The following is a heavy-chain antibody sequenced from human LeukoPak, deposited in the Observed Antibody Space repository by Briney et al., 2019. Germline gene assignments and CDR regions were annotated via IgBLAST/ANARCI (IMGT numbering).Heavy chain of an antibody. Sequence: GGSLTLSCAASGFTFSSYAMSWVRQAPGKGLEWVSAISGSGGTTYYADSVKGRFTISRDNSKNTLYLQMNSLRAEDTAVYYCAKSATGTTSNWFDPWGQGTLVTVSS. J-gene: IGHJ5*02. V-gene: IGHV3-23*01. CDR3: AKSATGTTSNWFDP. D-gene: IGHD1-7*01. CDR2: ISGSGGTT. CDR1: GFTFSSYA.